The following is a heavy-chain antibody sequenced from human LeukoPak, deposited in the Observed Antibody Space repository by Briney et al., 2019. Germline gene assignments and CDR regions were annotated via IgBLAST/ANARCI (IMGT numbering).Heavy chain of an antibody. D-gene: IGHD6-19*01. CDR1: GFTFSSYS. V-gene: IGHV3-21*01. J-gene: IGHJ5*02. CDR2: ISSSSSYV. CDR3: ARDRYSSGWSRGDWFDP. Sequence: GGSLRLSCAASGFTFSSYSMNWVRQAPGKGLEWVSSISSSSSYVYYADSVKGRFTISRDNAKNSLYLQMNSLRAEDTAVYYCARDRYSSGWSRGDWFDPWGQGTLVTVSS.